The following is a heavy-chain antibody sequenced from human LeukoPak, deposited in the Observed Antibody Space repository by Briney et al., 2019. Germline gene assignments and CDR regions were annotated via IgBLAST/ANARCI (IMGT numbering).Heavy chain of an antibody. Sequence: SETLSLTCTVSGGSISSYYWSWIRQPAGKGLEWIGRIYTSGSTNYNPSLKSRVTMSADTSKNQFSLKLSSVTAADTAVYYCARGLSNSNYVDYYYYMDVWGKGTTVTVSS. CDR1: GGSISSYY. CDR2: IYTSGST. J-gene: IGHJ6*03. D-gene: IGHD4-11*01. CDR3: ARGLSNSNYVDYYYYMDV. V-gene: IGHV4-4*07.